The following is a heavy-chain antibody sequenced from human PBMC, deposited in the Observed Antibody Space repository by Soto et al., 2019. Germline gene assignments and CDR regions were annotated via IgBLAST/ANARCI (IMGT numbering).Heavy chain of an antibody. Sequence: GEYLKISCKGSGYSFTSSWIGWVRQMPGKGLEWMGIMYPGDSDTRYSPSFQGQVTISADKSINTAYLQWSSLKASDTAMYFCARQAIAVAGTSSYYYGMDVWGQGTTVTVSS. CDR1: GYSFTSSW. D-gene: IGHD6-19*01. J-gene: IGHJ6*02. CDR3: ARQAIAVAGTSSYYYGMDV. CDR2: MYPGDSDT. V-gene: IGHV5-51*01.